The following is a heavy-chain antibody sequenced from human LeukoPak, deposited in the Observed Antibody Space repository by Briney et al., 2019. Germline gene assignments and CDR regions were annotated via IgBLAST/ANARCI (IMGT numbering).Heavy chain of an antibody. CDR1: GYTFTGYY. CDR3: ARVSGDYDNWFDP. CDR2: INPNSGGT. V-gene: IGHV1-2*02. D-gene: IGHD4-17*01. J-gene: IGHJ5*02. Sequence: ASVKVSCKASGYTFTGYYMHWVRQAPGQGLEWMGWINPNSGGTNYAQKFQGRVTMTRDTSISTAYMELSRLRSDDTAVYYCARVSGDYDNWFDPWGQGTLVTVS.